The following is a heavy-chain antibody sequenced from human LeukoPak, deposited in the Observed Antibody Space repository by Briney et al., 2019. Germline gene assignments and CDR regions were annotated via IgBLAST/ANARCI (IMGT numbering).Heavy chain of an antibody. CDR3: ARNVATIDVGAFDI. CDR1: GYTFTSYG. D-gene: IGHD5-12*01. J-gene: IGHJ3*02. CDR2: ISAYNGNT. Sequence: GASVKVSCKASGYTFTSYGISWVRQAPGQGLEWMGWISAYNGNTNYAQKLQGRVTMTTDTSTSTAYMELRSLRSEDTAVYYCARNVATIDVGAFDIWGQGTMVTVSS. V-gene: IGHV1-18*01.